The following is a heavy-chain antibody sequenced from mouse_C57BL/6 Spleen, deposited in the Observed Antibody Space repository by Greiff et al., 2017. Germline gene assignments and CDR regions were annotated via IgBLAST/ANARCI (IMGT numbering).Heavy chain of an antibody. J-gene: IGHJ4*01. CDR3: AKSVVGDAMDN. V-gene: IGHV1-53*01. D-gene: IGHD1-1*01. CDR2: IHPGNGGT. Sequence: QVQLQQPGTELVKPGASVTLSCTASGYTFTSYWMHWVKQRPGQGLEWIGNIHPGNGGTNYNEQVKSKDTLAVDKSSSTAYMQISSLASEDSAGYYFAKSVVGDAMDNWGQGTSVTVSS. CDR1: GYTFTSYW.